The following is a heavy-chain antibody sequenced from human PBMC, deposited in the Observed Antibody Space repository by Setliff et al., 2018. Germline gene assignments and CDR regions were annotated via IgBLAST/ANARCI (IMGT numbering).Heavy chain of an antibody. D-gene: IGHD1-26*01. CDR3: ARDNTIVGATDY. V-gene: IGHV4-61*02. CDR1: GGSVGGGSYY. CDR2: IQNTGNT. Sequence: SETLSPTCTVSGGSVGGGSYYWSWIRQPAGKGLEWIGLIQNTGNTNYNPSLKGRVTISADTSTNHFSLKLTSVTAADTAVYYCARDNTIVGATDYWGQGALVTVSS. J-gene: IGHJ4*02.